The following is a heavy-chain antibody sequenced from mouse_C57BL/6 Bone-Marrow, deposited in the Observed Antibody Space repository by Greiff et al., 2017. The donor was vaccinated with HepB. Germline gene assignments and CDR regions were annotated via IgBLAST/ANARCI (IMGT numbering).Heavy chain of an antibody. CDR3: ALYGRYFDV. CDR2: IDPSDSYT. D-gene: IGHD1-1*01. Sequence: QVQLQQSGAELVRPGPSVKLSCKASGYTFTSYWMHWVKQRPGQGLEWIGVIDPSDSYTNYNQKFKGKATLTVDTSSSTAYMQLSSLTSEDSAVYYCALYGRYFDVWGTGTTVTVSS. V-gene: IGHV1-59*01. J-gene: IGHJ1*03. CDR1: GYTFTSYW.